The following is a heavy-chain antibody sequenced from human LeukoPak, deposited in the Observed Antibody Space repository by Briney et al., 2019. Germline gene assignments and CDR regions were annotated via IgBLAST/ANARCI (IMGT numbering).Heavy chain of an antibody. CDR3: ARDLLRYFDQRYYYYYGMDV. V-gene: IGHV1-18*01. Sequence: ASVKVSCKASGYTFTSYGISWVRQAPGQGLEWMGWISAYNGNTNYAQKLQGRVTMTTDTSTSTAYMEQRSLRSDDTAVYYCARDLLRYFDQRYYYYYGMDVWGQGTTVTVSS. CDR1: GYTFTSYG. D-gene: IGHD3-9*01. J-gene: IGHJ6*02. CDR2: ISAYNGNT.